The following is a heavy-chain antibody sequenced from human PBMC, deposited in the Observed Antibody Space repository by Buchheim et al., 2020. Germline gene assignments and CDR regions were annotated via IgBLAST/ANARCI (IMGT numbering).Heavy chain of an antibody. J-gene: IGHJ6*02. Sequence: QVQLQQWGAGLLKPSETLSLTCAVYGGSFSGYYWSWIRQPPGKGLEWIGEINHSGSTNYNPSLQSRVIISVDTSKNQFSLKLSSVTAADTAVYYCARSPRDYYYGMDVWGQGTT. CDR3: ARSPRDYYYGMDV. CDR1: GGSFSGYY. CDR2: INHSGST. V-gene: IGHV4-34*01.